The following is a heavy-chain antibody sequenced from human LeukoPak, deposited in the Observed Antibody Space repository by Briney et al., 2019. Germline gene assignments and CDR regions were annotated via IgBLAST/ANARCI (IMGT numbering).Heavy chain of an antibody. Sequence: ASVKVSCKASGYTFTGYYMHWVRQAPEQGLEWMGWINPNSGGTNYAQKFQGRVTMTRDTSISTAYMELSRLRSDDTAVYYCARELRIITMVRGVNTPPLYWGQGTLVTVSS. CDR1: GYTFTGYY. J-gene: IGHJ4*02. D-gene: IGHD3-10*01. V-gene: IGHV1-2*02. CDR2: INPNSGGT. CDR3: ARELRIITMVRGVNTPPLY.